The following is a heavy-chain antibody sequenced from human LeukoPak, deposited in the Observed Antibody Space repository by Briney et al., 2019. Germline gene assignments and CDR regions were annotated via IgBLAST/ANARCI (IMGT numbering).Heavy chain of an antibody. CDR2: INPNSGGT. Sequence: GTSVKVSCKASGYTFTGYYMHWVRQAPGQGLEWMGWINPNSGGTNYAQKFQGRVTTTRDTSISTACMELSRLRSDDTAVYYCARGESGYDHIDYWGQGTLVTVSS. D-gene: IGHD5-12*01. V-gene: IGHV1-2*02. J-gene: IGHJ4*02. CDR1: GYTFTGYY. CDR3: ARGESGYDHIDY.